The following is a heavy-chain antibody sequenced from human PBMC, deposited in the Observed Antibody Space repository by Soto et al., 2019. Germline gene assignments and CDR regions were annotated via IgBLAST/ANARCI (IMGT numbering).Heavy chain of an antibody. Sequence: GGSLRLSCAASGFTFSDYYMSWVRQAPGKGLEWVSYISSSGSTIYYADSVKGRFTISRDNAKNSLYLQMNSLRAEDTAVYYCARDVRFLEWLFTFDYWGQGTLVTVSS. CDR3: ARDVRFLEWLFTFDY. D-gene: IGHD3-3*01. J-gene: IGHJ4*02. V-gene: IGHV3-11*01. CDR2: ISSSGSTI. CDR1: GFTFSDYY.